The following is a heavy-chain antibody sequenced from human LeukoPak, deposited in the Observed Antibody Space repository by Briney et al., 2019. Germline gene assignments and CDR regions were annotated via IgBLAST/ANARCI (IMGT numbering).Heavy chain of an antibody. CDR1: GYTFTGYY. D-gene: IGHD4-17*01. CDR2: INPNSGGT. CDR3: ARVYGDLYYFDY. J-gene: IGHJ4*02. Sequence: ASVKVSCKASGYTFTGYYMHWVRQAPGQGLEWMGWINPNSGGTNYAQKFQGRVTMTRDTSISTAYKELSRLRSDDTAVYYCARVYGDLYYFDYWGQGTLVTVSS. V-gene: IGHV1-2*02.